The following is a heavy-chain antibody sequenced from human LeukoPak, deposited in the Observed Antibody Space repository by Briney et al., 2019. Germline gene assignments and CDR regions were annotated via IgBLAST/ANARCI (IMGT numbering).Heavy chain of an antibody. J-gene: IGHJ5*02. Sequence: SETLSLTCAVSGGSISSYYWSWIRQPPGKGLEWIGYIYYSGSTNYNPSLKSRVTISVDTSKNQFSLKLSSVTAADTAVYYYARVSGWSNNWFDPWGQGTLVTVSS. CDR1: GGSISSYY. D-gene: IGHD3-10*01. V-gene: IGHV4-59*01. CDR3: ARVSGWSNNWFDP. CDR2: IYYSGST.